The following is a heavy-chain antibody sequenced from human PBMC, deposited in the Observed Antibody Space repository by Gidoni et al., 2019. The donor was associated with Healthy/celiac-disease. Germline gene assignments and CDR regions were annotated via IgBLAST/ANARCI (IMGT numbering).Heavy chain of an antibody. CDR1: GFTVSSNY. CDR2: IYSGGST. D-gene: IGHD5-12*01. V-gene: IGHV3-53*01. Sequence: EVQLVESGGGLIQPGGSLRLSCAASGFTVSSNYMSWVRQAPGKGLEWVSVIYSGGSTYYADSVKGRFTISRDNSKNTLYLQMNSLRAEDTAVYYCARESSWLQFNAFDIWGQGTMVTVSS. CDR3: ARESSWLQFNAFDI. J-gene: IGHJ3*02.